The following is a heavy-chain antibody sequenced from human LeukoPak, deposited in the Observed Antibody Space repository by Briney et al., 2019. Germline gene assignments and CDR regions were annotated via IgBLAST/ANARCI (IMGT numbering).Heavy chain of an antibody. CDR3: ATFVPYPDSSDFYIHAFHI. V-gene: IGHV1-24*01. J-gene: IGHJ3*02. CDR1: GYSLTALS. D-gene: IGHD3-22*01. CDR2: FDPGDAET. Sequence: ASVKVFCKVSGYSLTALSMHWVRQTLGKGLEWMGAFDPGDAETIFAQNFQGRVTLTEDTSTDTAYMELASLRAEDTAVYYCATFVPYPDSSDFYIHAFHIWGRGTMVTVSS.